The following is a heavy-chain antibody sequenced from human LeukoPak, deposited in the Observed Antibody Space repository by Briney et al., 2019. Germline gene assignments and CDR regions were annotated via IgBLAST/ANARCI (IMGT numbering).Heavy chain of an antibody. CDR3: ARHYYDSSGRYYFDY. D-gene: IGHD3-22*01. CDR2: INHSGST. J-gene: IGHJ4*02. CDR1: GGSFSGYY. Sequence: SETLSLTCAAYGGSFSGYYWSWIRQPPGKGLEWIGEINHSGSTNCNPSLKSRVTISVDTSKNQFSLKLSSVTAADTAVYYCARHYYDSSGRYYFDYWGQGTLVTVSS. V-gene: IGHV4-34*01.